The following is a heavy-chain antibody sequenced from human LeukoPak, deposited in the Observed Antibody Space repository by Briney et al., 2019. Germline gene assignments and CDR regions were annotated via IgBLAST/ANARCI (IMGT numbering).Heavy chain of an antibody. J-gene: IGHJ4*02. CDR3: ARADWGSIDY. CDR1: GFSFSHYW. V-gene: IGHV3-7*01. CDR2: IRPDANDG. D-gene: IGHD7-27*01. Sequence: GGSLRLSCAASGFSFSHYWMAWVRQAPGKGLEWVAIIRPDANDGSYVDSVKGRFTTSRDNAKNSLYLQLHSLRAEDTAVYFCARADWGSIDYWSQGALVTVSS.